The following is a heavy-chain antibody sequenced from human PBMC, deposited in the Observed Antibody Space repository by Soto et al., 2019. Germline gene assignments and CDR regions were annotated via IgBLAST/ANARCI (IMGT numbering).Heavy chain of an antibody. Sequence: SVKVSCKASGGTFSSYAISWVRQAPGQGLEWMGGIIPIFGTANYAQKFQGRVTITADESTSTAYMELSSLRSEDTAVYYGARGRTYCGGDRYSAFDIWGQGTMVTVSS. J-gene: IGHJ3*02. D-gene: IGHD2-21*02. CDR2: IIPIFGTA. CDR1: GGTFSSYA. V-gene: IGHV1-69*13. CDR3: ARGRTYCGGDRYSAFDI.